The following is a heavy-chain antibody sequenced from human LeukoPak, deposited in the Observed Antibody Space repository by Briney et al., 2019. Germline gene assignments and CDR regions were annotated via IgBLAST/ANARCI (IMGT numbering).Heavy chain of an antibody. V-gene: IGHV3-23*01. J-gene: IGHJ4*02. Sequence: PGGSLRLSCAASGFTFSSYAVTWVRQAPGKGLEWVSGITGSGDTTFYADSVKGRFTISRDNSKNTLYLQMNSLRAEDTAVYYCAKDLAEMATIIDYWGQGTLVTVSS. CDR3: AKDLAEMATIIDY. D-gene: IGHD5-24*01. CDR2: ITGSGDTT. CDR1: GFTFSSYA.